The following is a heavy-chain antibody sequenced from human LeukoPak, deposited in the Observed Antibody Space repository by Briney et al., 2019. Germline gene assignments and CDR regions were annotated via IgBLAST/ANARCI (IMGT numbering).Heavy chain of an antibody. J-gene: IGHJ4*02. V-gene: IGHV4-59*08. CDR2: IRYSGNT. Sequence: SETLSLTCTVSGGSLTNYYWSWVRQPPGKGLEWIGFIRYSGNTRYNPSLNSRVTISVDTAKNHFSLRLSSVTAADTAVYYCARHKGSGTYPLDYWGQGILVTVSS. CDR1: GGSLTNYY. CDR3: ARHKGSGTYPLDY. D-gene: IGHD3-10*01.